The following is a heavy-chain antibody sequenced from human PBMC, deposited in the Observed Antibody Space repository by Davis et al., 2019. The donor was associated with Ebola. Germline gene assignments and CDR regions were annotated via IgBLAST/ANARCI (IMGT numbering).Heavy chain of an antibody. CDR3: ARGAEN. CDR2: ISSNGGST. V-gene: IGHV3-64D*06. J-gene: IGHJ4*02. CDR1: GFTFSSYA. Sequence: GESLKISCSASGFTFSSYAMHWVRQAPGKGLEYVSAISSNGGSTYYADSVKGRFTISRDNSKNTLYLQMSSLRAEDTAVYYCARGAENWGQGTLVTVSS. D-gene: IGHD3-16*01.